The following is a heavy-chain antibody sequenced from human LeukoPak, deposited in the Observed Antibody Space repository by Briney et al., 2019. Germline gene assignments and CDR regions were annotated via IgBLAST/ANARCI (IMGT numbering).Heavy chain of an antibody. CDR3: ARGRNSALVTPSDY. D-gene: IGHD5-18*01. J-gene: IGHJ4*02. V-gene: IGHV3-30*04. Sequence: PGGSLRLSCAASGFTFSAYAMYWVRQAPGKGLEWVAVISYDGSNAYYADSVKGRFTISRDTSKNTLYLQMNSLRPEDTAMYYCARGRNSALVTPSDYWGQGALVTVSS. CDR1: GFTFSAYA. CDR2: ISYDGSNA.